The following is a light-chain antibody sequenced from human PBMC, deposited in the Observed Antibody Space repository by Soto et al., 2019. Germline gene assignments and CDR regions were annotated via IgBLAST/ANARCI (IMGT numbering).Light chain of an antibody. V-gene: IGKV1-39*01. CDR1: QSISSY. Sequence: DIQMTQSPSSLSASVGDRVTITCRASQSISSYLNWYQQKPGKAPKLLIYAASSLQSGVPSRFSGSGSGTDFTLTISSLQPEDFAPYYCQQSYSTPLTVGGGTKVEIK. CDR2: AAS. J-gene: IGKJ4*01. CDR3: QQSYSTPLT.